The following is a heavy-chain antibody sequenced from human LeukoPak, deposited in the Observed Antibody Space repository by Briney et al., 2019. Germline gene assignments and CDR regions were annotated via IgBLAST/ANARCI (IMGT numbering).Heavy chain of an antibody. CDR2: IYHSGSP. Sequence: SETLSLTCAVSGGSISSNNWWGWVRQPPGQGLEWIGEIYHSGSPNYNPSLKSRVTISVDKSRNHFSLNLSSVTAADTAVYYCARVDINNWHSCDYWGQGTLVTVSS. V-gene: IGHV4-4*02. CDR1: GGSISSNNW. J-gene: IGHJ4*02. D-gene: IGHD1-1*01. CDR3: ARVDINNWHSCDY.